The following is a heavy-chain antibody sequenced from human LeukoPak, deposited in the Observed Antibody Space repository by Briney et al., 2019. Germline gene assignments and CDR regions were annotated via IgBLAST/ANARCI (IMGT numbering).Heavy chain of an antibody. Sequence: GASVKVSCKASGYTFRSYDIIWVRQAPGQGLEWMGWIIGYNGNTNYAQKLQGRVTMTTDTSTNTAYMELRSLRSDDTAVYYCARDSGTYYRQFDYWGQGTLVTVSS. CDR1: GYTFRSYD. D-gene: IGHD1-26*01. J-gene: IGHJ4*02. CDR2: IIGYNGNT. CDR3: ARDSGTYYRQFDY. V-gene: IGHV1-18*01.